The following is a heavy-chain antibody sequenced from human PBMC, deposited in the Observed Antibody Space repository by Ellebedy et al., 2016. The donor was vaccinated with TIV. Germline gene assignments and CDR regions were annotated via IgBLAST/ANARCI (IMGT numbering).Heavy chain of an antibody. V-gene: IGHV4-59*01. Sequence: SETLSLTXPVSGGSISSYYWRCIRQPPRKGLEWIGYIYYSGSTNYNPSLKSRVTISVDTSKNQFSLKLSSVTAADTAVYYCARAATPSTPVDYWGEGTLVTVSS. CDR1: GGSISSYY. CDR2: IYYSGST. CDR3: ARAATPSTPVDY. D-gene: IGHD2-15*01. J-gene: IGHJ4*02.